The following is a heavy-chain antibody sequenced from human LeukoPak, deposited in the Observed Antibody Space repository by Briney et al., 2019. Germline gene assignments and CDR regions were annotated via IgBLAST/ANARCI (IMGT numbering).Heavy chain of an antibody. D-gene: IGHD3-16*01. CDR1: GFTFSSYS. V-gene: IGHV3-21*01. J-gene: IGHJ6*02. CDR2: ISSSSSYI. CDR3: ASGARGYRFGGYYYGMDV. Sequence: GGSLRLSCAASGFTFSSYSMNWVRQAPGKGLEWVSAISSSSSYIYYADSVKGRFTISRDNAKNTLYLQMNSRRAEDTAVYYSASGARGYRFGGYYYGMDVWGQGTPVTVSS.